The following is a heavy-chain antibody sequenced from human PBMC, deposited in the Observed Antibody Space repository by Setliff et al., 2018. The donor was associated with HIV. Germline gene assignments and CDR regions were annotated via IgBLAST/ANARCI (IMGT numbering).Heavy chain of an antibody. D-gene: IGHD6-13*01. CDR2: IYHSGST. CDR1: GYSISSAYY. V-gene: IGHV4-38-2*01. J-gene: IGHJ4*02. CDR3: ARGRWYSSSWYEY. Sequence: SETLSLTCAVSGYSISSAYYWGWIRQPPGKGLEWIGSIYHSGSTNYNPSLKSRVTISVDTSKNQFSLQLSSVTAADTAVYYCARGRWYSSSWYEYWGQGTLVTVSS.